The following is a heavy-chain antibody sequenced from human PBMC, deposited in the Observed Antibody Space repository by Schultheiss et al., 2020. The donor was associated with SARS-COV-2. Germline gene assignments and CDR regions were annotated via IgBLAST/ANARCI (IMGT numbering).Heavy chain of an antibody. CDR3: ARDPDWHNWFDP. D-gene: IGHD2-21*01. Sequence: ASVKVSCKASGYTFTGYYMHWVRQAPGQGLEWMGWINPNSGGTNYAQKLQGRVTMTTDTSTSTAYMELRSLRSDDTAVYYCARDPDWHNWFDPWGQGTLVTVSS. V-gene: IGHV1-2*02. J-gene: IGHJ5*02. CDR2: INPNSGGT. CDR1: GYTFTGYY.